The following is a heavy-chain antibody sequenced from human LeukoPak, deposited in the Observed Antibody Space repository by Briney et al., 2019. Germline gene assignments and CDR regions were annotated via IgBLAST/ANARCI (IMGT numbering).Heavy chain of an antibody. V-gene: IGHV1-18*01. CDR2: ISAYNGNT. Sequence: ASVKVSCKPSGYTFTNYGISWVRQAPGQGLEWMGWISAYNGNTNYAQNFQGRVTMTTDTSTSTAYMELRSLRFDDTAVYYCARVRYRLAETYIDYWGQGTLVTVSS. D-gene: IGHD3-16*01. J-gene: IGHJ4*02. CDR3: ARVRYRLAETYIDY. CDR1: GYTFTNYG.